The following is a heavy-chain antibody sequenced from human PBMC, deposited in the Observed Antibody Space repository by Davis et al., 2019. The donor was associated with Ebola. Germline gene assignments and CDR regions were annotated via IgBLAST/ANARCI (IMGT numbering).Heavy chain of an antibody. CDR1: GDTFSTYT. CDR3: AGDYGGQVNWFDP. V-gene: IGHV1-3*01. Sequence: ASVKVSCKASGDTFSTYTIHWVRQAPGQGLEWMGWINAGNANTKYSQKFQGRVTITRDTSASTAYMELTSLTSDDTAVYYCAGDYGGQVNWFDPWGQGTLVTVSS. CDR2: INAGNANT. J-gene: IGHJ5*02. D-gene: IGHD4-23*01.